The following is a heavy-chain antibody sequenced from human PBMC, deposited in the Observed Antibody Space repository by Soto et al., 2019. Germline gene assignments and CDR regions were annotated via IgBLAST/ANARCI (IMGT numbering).Heavy chain of an antibody. CDR1: GFTFTNAW. CDR3: TTGHPMYYVAAHLDY. Sequence: EVQLVESGGGLVKPGGSLRLSCAASGFTFTNAWITWVRQAPGKGLEWVGRIKSKTDGGTTYYAAPVKGRFTISRDDSKNMLLLQMNSLKTEDTDVYYCTTGHPMYYVAAHLDYWGQGTLVTVSS. J-gene: IGHJ4*02. D-gene: IGHD3-16*01. V-gene: IGHV3-15*01. CDR2: IKSKTDGGTT.